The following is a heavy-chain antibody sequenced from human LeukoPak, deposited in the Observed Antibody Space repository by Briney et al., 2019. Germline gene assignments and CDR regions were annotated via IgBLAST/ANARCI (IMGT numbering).Heavy chain of an antibody. CDR2: IYHSRST. Sequence: SETLSLTCAASGGSISSSEWWRWVRQPPRKGLEWIGKIYHSRSTNYNPSLKSRVTISVDKSKNPLSLYLSSVTAADTAVYYCARDRRGRECSGGSCSDLDVWGKGTKVTVSS. J-gene: IGHJ6*04. V-gene: IGHV4-4*02. CDR3: ARDRRGRECSGGSCSDLDV. CDR1: GGSISSSEW. D-gene: IGHD2-15*01.